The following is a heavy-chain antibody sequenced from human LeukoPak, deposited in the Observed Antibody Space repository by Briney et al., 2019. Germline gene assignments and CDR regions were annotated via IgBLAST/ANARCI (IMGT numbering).Heavy chain of an antibody. V-gene: IGHV4-30-4*01. J-gene: IGHJ2*01. CDR1: GGSISSGDYY. Sequence: SQTLSLTCTVSGGSISSGDYYWSWIRQPPGKGLEWIGYIYYSGSTYYNPSLKSRVTISVDTSKNQFSLKLSSVTAADTAVYYCARDCGGDCYSSWYFDLWGRGTLVTVSS. CDR2: IYYSGST. D-gene: IGHD2-21*02. CDR3: ARDCGGDCYSSWYFDL.